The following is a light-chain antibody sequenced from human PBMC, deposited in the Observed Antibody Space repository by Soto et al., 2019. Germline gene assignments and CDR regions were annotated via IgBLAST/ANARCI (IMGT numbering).Light chain of an antibody. CDR3: QQYNTYPWT. J-gene: IGKJ1*01. CDR2: KAS. Sequence: DIQMTQSPSTLTASAGDRVTITCRASQSIYNWLAWYQQKPGKAPNLLIYKASSLESGVPSRFSGSGSGTEFTLTITSLQPDDFATYYCQQYNTYPWTFGQGTKVEFK. V-gene: IGKV1-5*03. CDR1: QSIYNW.